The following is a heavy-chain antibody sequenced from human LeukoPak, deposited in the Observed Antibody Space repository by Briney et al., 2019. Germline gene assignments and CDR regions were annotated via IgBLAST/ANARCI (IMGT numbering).Heavy chain of an antibody. V-gene: IGHV3-7*01. Sequence: GGSLRLSCAASGFTFSGHRMSWVRQAPGKGLEWVANINQGGSDKYYVDSVKGRFTISRDNANNLLYLQMNSLRGEDTAVYYCTRDRSRAEDDWGQGTLVTVSS. CDR2: INQGGSDK. D-gene: IGHD1-14*01. CDR1: GFTFSGHR. CDR3: TRDRSRAEDD. J-gene: IGHJ4*02.